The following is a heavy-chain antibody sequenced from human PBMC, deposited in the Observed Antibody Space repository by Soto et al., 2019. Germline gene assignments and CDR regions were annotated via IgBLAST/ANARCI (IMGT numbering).Heavy chain of an antibody. CDR3: AKNNLFGSGTKDY. Sequence: GGSLRLSSAASGFTFDDYAMHWVRQAPGKGLEWVSGISWNSGSIGYADSVKGRFTMSRDLSKVTVYLEMNGLRVEDTAMYYCAKNNLFGSGTKDYWGPGTLVTVSS. CDR2: ISWNSGSI. V-gene: IGHV3-9*01. D-gene: IGHD3-10*01. J-gene: IGHJ4*02. CDR1: GFTFDDYA.